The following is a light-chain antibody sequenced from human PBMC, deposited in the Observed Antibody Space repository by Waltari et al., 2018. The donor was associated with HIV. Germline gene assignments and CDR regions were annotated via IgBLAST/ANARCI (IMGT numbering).Light chain of an antibody. CDR3: QQRSNWPPWA. CDR1: QSGGGF. CDR2: DAS. J-gene: IGKJ1*01. V-gene: IGKV3-11*01. Sequence: EIVLRQSPVILSLSPGERATLSCRASQSGGGFLAWYQQRPGQSPSRLSSDASSRASAVPARFSGSGSGTNFTLTIRNLEPEDVAIYYCQQRSNWPPWAFGQGTRVDIK.